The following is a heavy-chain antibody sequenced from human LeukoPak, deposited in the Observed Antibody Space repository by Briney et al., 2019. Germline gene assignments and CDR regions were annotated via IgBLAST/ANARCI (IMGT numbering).Heavy chain of an antibody. CDR3: ARNRRQQQRNWFDP. CDR1: GYTFTSYD. J-gene: IGHJ5*02. Sequence: ASVKVSCKASGYTFTSYDVNWVRQATGQGLEWMGWMNPNSGNAGYARKFQGRVTMTRNTSISTAYMELSSLRSEDTAVYYCARNRRQQQRNWFDPWGQGTLVTVSS. CDR2: MNPNSGNA. V-gene: IGHV1-8*01. D-gene: IGHD1/OR15-1a*01.